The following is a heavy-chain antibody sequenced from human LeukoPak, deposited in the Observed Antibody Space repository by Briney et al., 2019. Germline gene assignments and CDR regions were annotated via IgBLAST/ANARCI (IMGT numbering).Heavy chain of an antibody. D-gene: IGHD3-3*01. V-gene: IGHV4-61*02. CDR2: IYTSGST. Sequence: KSSETLSLTCTVSGGSISSGSYYWSWIRQPAGKGLEWIGRIYTSGSTNYNPSLKSRVTISVDTSKNQFSLKLSSVTAADTAVYYCARDGVVIDAFDIWGQGTMVTVSS. J-gene: IGHJ3*02. CDR1: GGSISSGSYY. CDR3: ARDGVVIDAFDI.